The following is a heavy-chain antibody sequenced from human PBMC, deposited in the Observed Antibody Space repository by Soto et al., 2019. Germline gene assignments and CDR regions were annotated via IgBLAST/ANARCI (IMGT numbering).Heavy chain of an antibody. J-gene: IGHJ5*02. CDR3: ARDRDSSGPNWFDP. V-gene: IGHV4-31*03. CDR2: IYYSGST. CDR1: GGSISSGGYY. Sequence: SETLSLTCTVSGGSISSGGYYWSWIRQHPGMGVEWIGYIYYSGSTYYNPSLKSRVTISVDTSKNQFSLKLSSVTAADTAVYYCARDRDSSGPNWFDPWGQGTLVTVS. D-gene: IGHD3-22*01.